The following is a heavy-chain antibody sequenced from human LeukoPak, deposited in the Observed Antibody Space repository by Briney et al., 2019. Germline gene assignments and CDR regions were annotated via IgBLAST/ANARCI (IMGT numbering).Heavy chain of an antibody. V-gene: IGHV1-69*13. J-gene: IGHJ5*02. Sequence: LRASVKVSCKASGGTFSSCAISWVRQAPGQGLEWMGGIIPIFGTANYAQKFQGRVTITADESTSTAYMELSSLRSEDTAVYYCARDIYCSGGSCYWSWFDPWGQGTLVTVSS. CDR3: ARDIYCSGGSCYWSWFDP. CDR1: GGTFSSCA. CDR2: IIPIFGTA. D-gene: IGHD2-15*01.